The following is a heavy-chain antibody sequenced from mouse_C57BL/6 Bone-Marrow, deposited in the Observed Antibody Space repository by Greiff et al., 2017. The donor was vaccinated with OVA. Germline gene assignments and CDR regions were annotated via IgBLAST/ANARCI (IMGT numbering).Heavy chain of an antibody. CDR3: AKRLLLRSYAMDY. CDR2: IWRGGST. J-gene: IGHJ4*01. V-gene: IGHV2-5*01. Sequence: VQLQQSGPGLVQPSQSLSITCTVSGFSLTSYGVHWVRQSPGKGLEWLGVIWRGGSTDYNAAFMSRLSITKDNSKIQVFFKMNSLQADDTAIYYCAKRLLLRSYAMDYWGQGTSVTVSS. D-gene: IGHD1-1*01. CDR1: GFSLTSYG.